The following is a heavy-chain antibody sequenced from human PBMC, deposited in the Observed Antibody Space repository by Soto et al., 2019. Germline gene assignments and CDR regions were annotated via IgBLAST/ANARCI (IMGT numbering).Heavy chain of an antibody. J-gene: IGHJ4*02. V-gene: IGHV3-23*01. CDR2: ISGSGGNT. Sequence: PGGSLRLSCAASVFIFSDYAMTWVRQAPGKGLEWVSDISGSGGNTHYAESVKGRFTISRDNSKNTLYLQMNSLRAEDTAVYYCAKDRNFWSGYYTSFDYWGQGTLVTVSS. CDR1: VFIFSDYA. D-gene: IGHD3-3*01. CDR3: AKDRNFWSGYYTSFDY.